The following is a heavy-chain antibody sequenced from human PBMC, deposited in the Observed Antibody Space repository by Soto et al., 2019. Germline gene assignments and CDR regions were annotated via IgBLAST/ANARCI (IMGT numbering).Heavy chain of an antibody. Sequence: PSETLSLTCTVSGGSISSSSYYWGWIRQPPGKGLEWIGSIYYSGSTYYNPSLKSRVTISVDTSKNQFSLKLSSVTAADTAVYYCARWGRGSVPKYGMDVWGQGTTVTVSS. CDR1: GGSISSSSYY. V-gene: IGHV4-39*01. CDR3: ARWGRGSVPKYGMDV. D-gene: IGHD3-10*01. J-gene: IGHJ6*02. CDR2: IYYSGST.